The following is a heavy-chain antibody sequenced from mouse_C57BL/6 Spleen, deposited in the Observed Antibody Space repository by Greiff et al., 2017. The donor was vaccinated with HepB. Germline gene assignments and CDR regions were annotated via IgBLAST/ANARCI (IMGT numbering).Heavy chain of an antibody. D-gene: IGHD1-1*01. J-gene: IGHJ3*01. V-gene: IGHV1-76*01. CDR3: ARSYYGSSPFAY. CDR2: IYPGSGNT. CDR1: GYTFTDYY. Sequence: VQLQESGAELVRPGASVKLSCKASGYTFTDYYINWVKQRPGQGLEWIARIYPGSGNTYYHEKFKGKATLTAEKSSSSAYMQLSSLTSEDSAVYFCARSYYGSSPFAYWGQGTLVTVSA.